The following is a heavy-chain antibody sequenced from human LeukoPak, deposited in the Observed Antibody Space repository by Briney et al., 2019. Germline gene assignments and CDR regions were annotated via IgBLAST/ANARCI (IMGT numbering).Heavy chain of an antibody. CDR2: IYTSGST. D-gene: IGHD6-13*01. V-gene: IGHV4-61*02. CDR1: GGSINSGSYY. J-gene: IGHJ4*02. Sequence: PSETLSLTRTVSGGSINSGSYYWSWIRQPAGKGLEWIGRIYTSGSTNYNPSLKSRVTISVDTSKNQFSLKLSSVTAADTAVYYCARGYSSSRHFDYWGQGTLVTVSS. CDR3: ARGYSSSRHFDY.